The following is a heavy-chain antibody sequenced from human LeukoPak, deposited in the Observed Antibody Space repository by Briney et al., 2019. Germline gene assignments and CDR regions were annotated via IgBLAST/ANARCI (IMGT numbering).Heavy chain of an antibody. V-gene: IGHV3-9*01. CDR3: AKALFEGEFDY. Sequence: GRSLRLSCAAPGFTFDDYVMNWVRQAPGKGLEWVSSISWNSGYIAYADSVKGRFTISRDNAKNSLYLQMNNLRTEDTALYFCAKALFEGEFDYWGQGTQVTVSS. D-gene: IGHD3-16*01. J-gene: IGHJ4*02. CDR1: GFTFDDYV. CDR2: ISWNSGYI.